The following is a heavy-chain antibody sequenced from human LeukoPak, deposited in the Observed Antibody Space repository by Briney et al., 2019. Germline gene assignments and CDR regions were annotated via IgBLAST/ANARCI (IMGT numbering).Heavy chain of an antibody. V-gene: IGHV1-18*01. CDR2: ISAYNGNT. J-gene: IGHJ4*02. D-gene: IGHD5-18*01. Sequence: ASVKVSCKASGYTFTSYGISWVRQAPGQGLEWMGWISAYNGNTNYAQKLQGRVTMTTDTSTSTAYTELRSLRSDDTAVYYCARPDAAMVILDYWGQGTLVTVSS. CDR1: GYTFTSYG. CDR3: ARPDAAMVILDY.